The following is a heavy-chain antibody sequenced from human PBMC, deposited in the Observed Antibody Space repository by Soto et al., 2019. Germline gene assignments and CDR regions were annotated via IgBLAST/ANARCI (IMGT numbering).Heavy chain of an antibody. CDR3: AKDFTGGLYNWFDP. CDR1: GFTFDDYA. Sequence: PGGSLRLSCAASGFTFDDYAMHWVRQAPGKGLEWVSGISWNSGSIGYADSVKGRFTISRDNAKNSLYLQMNSLRAEDTALYYCAKDFTGGLYNWFDPWGQGTLVTVSS. J-gene: IGHJ5*02. D-gene: IGHD2-8*02. V-gene: IGHV3-9*01. CDR2: ISWNSGSI.